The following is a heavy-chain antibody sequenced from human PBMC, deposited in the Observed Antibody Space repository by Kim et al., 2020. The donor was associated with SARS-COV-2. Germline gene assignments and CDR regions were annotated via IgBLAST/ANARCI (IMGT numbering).Heavy chain of an antibody. J-gene: IGHJ5*02. CDR2: INDRGDST. CDR1: EFTFSSSA. CDR3: AKSHSIVGVASGRSNWFDP. V-gene: IGHV3-23*01. D-gene: IGHD2-2*01. Sequence: GGSLRLSCAASEFTFSSSAMSWVRQAPGKGLEWVSTINDRGDSTYYADSMQGRFTFSRDNSRNTLYLQMHSLRAEDTAVYFCAKSHSIVGVASGRSNWFDPWGREALVTVSS.